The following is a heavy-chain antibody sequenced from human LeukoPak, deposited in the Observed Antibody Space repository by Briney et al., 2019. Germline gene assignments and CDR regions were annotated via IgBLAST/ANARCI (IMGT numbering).Heavy chain of an antibody. CDR1: GGTFSSYA. Sequence: ASVTVSCKASGGTFSSYAIRWLRPAPGRGRAWMGWINHNSGGTNYAQKFQGRVTMTRDTSISTAYMELSRLRSDDTAVYYCARVGYSSSWYLAHRKSNWFDPWGQGTLVTVSS. CDR2: INHNSGGT. D-gene: IGHD6-13*01. V-gene: IGHV1-2*02. CDR3: ARVGYSSSWYLAHRKSNWFDP. J-gene: IGHJ5*02.